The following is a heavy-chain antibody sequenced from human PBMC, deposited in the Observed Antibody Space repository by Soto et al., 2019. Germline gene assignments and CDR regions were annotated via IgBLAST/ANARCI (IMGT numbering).Heavy chain of an antibody. CDR1: GWCFSGYY. V-gene: IGHV4-34*01. J-gene: IGHJ6*02. Sequence: PSETLSLTCAVYGWCFSGYYWSWIRQPPGKGLEWIGEINHSGVTNYKPSLKRRVTISVDTSKNQFSLQLKSVTAADTALYYCARFSGSYYYAMDVWGQGSTVTVSS. D-gene: IGHD6-19*01. CDR2: INHSGVT. CDR3: ARFSGSYYYAMDV.